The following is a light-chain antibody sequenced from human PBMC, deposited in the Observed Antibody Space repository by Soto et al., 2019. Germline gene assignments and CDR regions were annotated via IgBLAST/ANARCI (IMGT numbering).Light chain of an antibody. CDR2: DAS. V-gene: IGKV3-11*01. J-gene: IGKJ1*01. CDR3: QQRFNWPWT. CDR1: QSVSNY. Sequence: EMVVTQSPVTLSLSPGERATLSCRASQSVSNYLAWYQQKPGQAPRLLIYDASTRASGIPARFSGSGSGTDFTLTIGSLEPEDIAVYYCQQRFNWPWTFGQGTKVEIK.